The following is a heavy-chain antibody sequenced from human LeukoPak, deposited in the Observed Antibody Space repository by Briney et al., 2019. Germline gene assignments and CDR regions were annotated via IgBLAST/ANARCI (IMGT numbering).Heavy chain of an antibody. V-gene: IGHV1-69*01. J-gene: IGHJ4*02. CDR3: ASDLGIAVAGTFDY. D-gene: IGHD6-19*01. CDR1: GGTFSSYA. CDR2: IIPIFGTA. Sequence: SVKVSCKASGGTFSSYAISWVRQAPGQGLEWMGGIIPIFGTANYAQKFQGRVTITADESTSTAYMELSSLRSEDTAVYYCASDLGIAVAGTFDYWGQGTLVTVSS.